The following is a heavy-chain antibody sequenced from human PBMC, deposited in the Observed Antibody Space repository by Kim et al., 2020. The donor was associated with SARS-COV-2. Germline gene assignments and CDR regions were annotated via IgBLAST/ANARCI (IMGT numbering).Heavy chain of an antibody. V-gene: IGHV1-46*01. D-gene: IGHD4-17*01. CDR1: GYTFTSYY. Sequence: ASVKVSCKASGYTFTSYYMYWVRQAPGQGLEWMGIINPSGGSTSYAQKFQGRVTMTRDTSTSTIYMELSSLRSEDTAVYYCARGADYGDYRSYFDYWGQGTLVTVSS. J-gene: IGHJ4*02. CDR3: ARGADYGDYRSYFDY. CDR2: INPSGGST.